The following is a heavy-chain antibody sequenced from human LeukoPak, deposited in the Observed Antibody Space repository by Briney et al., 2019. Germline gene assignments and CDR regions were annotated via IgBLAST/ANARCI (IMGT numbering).Heavy chain of an antibody. CDR2: IWSDGSNK. CDR3: ARVTMVAAASYNWFVP. CDR1: GFTFSNYG. V-gene: IGHV3-33*01. Sequence: PGGSLRLSCAASGFTFSNYGMHWVRQAPGKGLEWVAVIWSDGSNKYYEDSVRGRFTISRDNSKNTLCLQMNSLRAEDTAVYYCARVTMVAAASYNWFVPWGQGTLVTVSS. J-gene: IGHJ5*02. D-gene: IGHD2-15*01.